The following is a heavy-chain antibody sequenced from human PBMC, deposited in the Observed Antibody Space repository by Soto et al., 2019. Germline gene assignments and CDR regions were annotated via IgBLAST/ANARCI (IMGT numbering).Heavy chain of an antibody. V-gene: IGHV1-3*01. J-gene: IGHJ4*02. D-gene: IGHD2-2*01. CDR1: GYTFTSYA. CDR2: INAGNGNT. CDR3: ARRDCSSTSSFGSHFDY. Sequence: QVQLVQSGAEVKKPGASVKVSCKASGYTFTSYAMHWVRQAPGQRLEWMGWINAGNGNTKYSQKFQGRVTITRDTSESTAYMEVRSLSCEDTAVYYCARRDCSSTSSFGSHFDYWGQGTLVTVSS.